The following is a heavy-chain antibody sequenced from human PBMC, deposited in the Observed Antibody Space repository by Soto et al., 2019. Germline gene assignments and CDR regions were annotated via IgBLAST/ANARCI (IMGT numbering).Heavy chain of an antibody. CDR2: IYYSGST. CDR1: GGSISSGDYY. D-gene: IGHD3-22*01. J-gene: IGHJ4*02. Sequence: SETLSLTCTVSGGSISSGDYYWSWIRQPPGKGLEWIGYIYYSGSTYYNPSLRSRVTISVDTSKNQFSLKLTSVTAADTAVYYCARQRGYYVDYWGQGTLVTVS. CDR3: ARQRGYYVDY. V-gene: IGHV4-30-4*01.